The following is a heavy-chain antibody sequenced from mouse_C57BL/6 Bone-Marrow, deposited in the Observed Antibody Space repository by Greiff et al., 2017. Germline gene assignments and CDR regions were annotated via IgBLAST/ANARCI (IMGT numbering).Heavy chain of an antibody. CDR1: GYTFTSYW. CDR2: IDPSDSYT. V-gene: IGHV1-59*01. CDR3: AREGYDYDDVYAMDY. J-gene: IGHJ4*01. Sequence: QVQLQQPGAELVRPGTSVKLSCKASGYTFTSYWMHWVKQRPGQGLEWIGVIDPSDSYTNYNQKFKGKATLTVDTASSTAYLHLSSLTSEDSAVYYCAREGYDYDDVYAMDYWGQGTSVTVSS. D-gene: IGHD2-4*01.